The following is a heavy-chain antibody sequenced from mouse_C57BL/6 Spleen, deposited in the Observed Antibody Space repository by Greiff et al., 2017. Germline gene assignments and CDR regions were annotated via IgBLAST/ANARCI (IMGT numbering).Heavy chain of an antibody. D-gene: IGHD2-14*01. CDR3: ARIGSSLGYCFDY. CDR1: GYTFTGYW. Sequence: VQLQQSGAELMKPGASVKLSCKATGYTFTGYWIEWVKQRPGHGLEWIGEILPGSGSTNYNEKFKGKAPFTADTSSNRAYMQLSSLTSEDSAVYFCARIGSSLGYCFDYWGQGTTLTVSA. J-gene: IGHJ2*01. V-gene: IGHV1-9*01. CDR2: ILPGSGST.